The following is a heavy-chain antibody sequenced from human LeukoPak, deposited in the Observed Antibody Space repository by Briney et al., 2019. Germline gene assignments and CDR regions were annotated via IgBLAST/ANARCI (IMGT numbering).Heavy chain of an antibody. CDR3: ARAGLSKPLRVFDY. CDR1: GFTFSSYS. Sequence: GGSLRLSCAASGFTFSSYSMNWVRQAPGKWLEWVSYISSSSSTIYYADSVKGRFTISRDNAKNSLYLQMNSLRAEDTAVYYCARAGLSKPLRVFDYRGQGTLVTVSS. V-gene: IGHV3-48*01. D-gene: IGHD5/OR15-5a*01. CDR2: ISSSSSTI. J-gene: IGHJ4*02.